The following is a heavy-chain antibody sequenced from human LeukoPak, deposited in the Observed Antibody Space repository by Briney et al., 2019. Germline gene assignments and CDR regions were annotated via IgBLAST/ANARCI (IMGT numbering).Heavy chain of an antibody. V-gene: IGHV3-66*01. J-gene: IGHJ4*02. CDR1: GFTVSSNY. CDR3: ARVGQELTRGGVDY. CDR2: IYSGDST. D-gene: IGHD6-13*01. Sequence: PGGSLRLSCAASGFTVSSNYMSWVRQAPGKGLEWVSVIYSGDSTYYADSVKGRFTISRDNSKNTLYLQMNSLGAEDTAVYYCARVGQELTRGGVDYWGQGTLVTVSS.